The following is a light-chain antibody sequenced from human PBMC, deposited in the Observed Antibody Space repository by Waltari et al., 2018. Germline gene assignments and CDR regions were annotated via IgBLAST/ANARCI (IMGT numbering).Light chain of an antibody. J-gene: IGKJ1*01. Sequence: EIVLTQSPATLSLSPGERATLSCRASQSVSDYLAWYQHKPGQVPRLLIYDASNRATGVPPRFSGSGSGTEFTLTISSLQPDDFATYYCQQYNSYLWTFGQGTKVEIK. CDR2: DAS. CDR1: QSVSDY. CDR3: QQYNSYLWT. V-gene: IGKV3-11*01.